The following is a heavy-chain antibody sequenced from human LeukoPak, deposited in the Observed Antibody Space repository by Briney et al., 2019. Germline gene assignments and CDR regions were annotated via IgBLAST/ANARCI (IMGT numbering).Heavy chain of an antibody. J-gene: IGHJ4*02. Sequence: GRSLRLSCAASGFTFSSYAMHWVRQAPGKGLEWVAVISYDGSNKYYADSVKGRFTISRDNSKNTLYLQMNSLRAEDTAVYYCAGGCSSTSCPLVYWGQGTLVTVSS. CDR2: ISYDGSNK. CDR3: AGGCSSTSCPLVY. CDR1: GFTFSSYA. D-gene: IGHD2-2*01. V-gene: IGHV3-30-3*01.